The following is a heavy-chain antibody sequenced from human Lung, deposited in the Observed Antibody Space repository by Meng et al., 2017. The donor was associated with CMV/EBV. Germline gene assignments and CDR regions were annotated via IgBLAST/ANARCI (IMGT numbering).Heavy chain of an antibody. Sequence: GGSXRLSCAASGFTFSSYWMAWVRQAPGKGLEWVANIKYDGSEKYYVDSVKGRFSISRDNGKHSLYLQMNSLRVEDTALYYYARDLHGDLNYWGQGTLVTVSS. J-gene: IGHJ4*02. V-gene: IGHV3-7*01. CDR3: ARDLHGDLNY. CDR2: IKYDGSEK. D-gene: IGHD4-17*01. CDR1: GFTFSSYW.